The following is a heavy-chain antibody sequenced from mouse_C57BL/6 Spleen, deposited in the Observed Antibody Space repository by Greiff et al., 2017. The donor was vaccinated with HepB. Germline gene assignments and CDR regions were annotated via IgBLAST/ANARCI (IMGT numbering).Heavy chain of an antibody. CDR2: IDPSDSET. CDR3: ARDYYGSSNAY. CDR1: GYTFTSYW. Sequence: QVQLQQPGAELVRPGSSVKLSCKASGYTFTSYWMHWVKQRPIQGLEWIGNIDPSDSETHYNQKFKDKATLTVDKSSSTAYMQLSSLTSEDSAVYYCARDYYGSSNAYWGQGTLVTVSA. V-gene: IGHV1-52*01. J-gene: IGHJ3*01. D-gene: IGHD1-1*01.